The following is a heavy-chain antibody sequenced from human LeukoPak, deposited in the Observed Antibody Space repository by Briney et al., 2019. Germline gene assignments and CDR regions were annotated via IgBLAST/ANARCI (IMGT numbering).Heavy chain of an antibody. Sequence: PGGSLRLSCAASGFTFSSYAMTWVRQAPGKGLEWVSAISGSGDTTYYADSVKGRFTISRDNSKDTLYLQMNTLRAEDTAVHYCAKGLFYDSSGYYPLHVWGQGTTFTVSS. CDR3: AKGLFYDSSGYYPLHV. J-gene: IGHJ6*02. CDR1: GFTFSSYA. V-gene: IGHV3-23*01. CDR2: ISGSGDTT. D-gene: IGHD3-22*01.